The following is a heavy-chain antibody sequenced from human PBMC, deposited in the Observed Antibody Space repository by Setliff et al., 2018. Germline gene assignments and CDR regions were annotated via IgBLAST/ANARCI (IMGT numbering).Heavy chain of an antibody. Sequence: TLSLTCTVSGGSISSSTYYWGWIRQPPGKGLQWIGNIYYTGSTCSDPSLKSRVTVSVDTSKNQFSLKLSSVTAADTAVYYCARAPQYSNFWYALSWFDPWGQGTLVTVSS. J-gene: IGHJ5*02. V-gene: IGHV4-39*01. CDR3: ARAPQYSNFWYALSWFDP. CDR2: IYYTGST. CDR1: GGSISSSTYY. D-gene: IGHD3-3*01.